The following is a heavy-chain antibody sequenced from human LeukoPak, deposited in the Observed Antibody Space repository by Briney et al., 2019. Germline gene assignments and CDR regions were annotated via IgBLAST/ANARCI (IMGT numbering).Heavy chain of an antibody. CDR1: GYSISSGYY. CDR2: IYHSGST. V-gene: IGHV4-38-2*02. Sequence: PSETLSLTCTVSGYSISSGYYWGWIRQPPGKGLEWIGSIYHSGSTYCNPSLKSRVTISVDTSKNQFSLKLSSVTAADTAVYYCASWTTTNWFDPWGQGTLVTVSS. D-gene: IGHD3/OR15-3a*01. CDR3: ASWTTTNWFDP. J-gene: IGHJ5*02.